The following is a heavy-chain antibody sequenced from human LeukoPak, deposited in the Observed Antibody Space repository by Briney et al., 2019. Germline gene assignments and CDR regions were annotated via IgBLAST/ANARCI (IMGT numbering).Heavy chain of an antibody. J-gene: IGHJ4*02. D-gene: IGHD3-10*01. CDR3: AKENVGGFGEFLDY. CDR2: ITSSGSTT. V-gene: IGHV3-48*03. CDR1: GFTFSSYE. Sequence: GGSLRLSCAASGFTFSSYEMNWVRQAPGKGLEWVSYITSSGSTTHYADSVKGRFTISRDNSKNTLYMQMNSLRAEDTAVYYCAKENVGGFGEFLDYWGQGTLVTVSS.